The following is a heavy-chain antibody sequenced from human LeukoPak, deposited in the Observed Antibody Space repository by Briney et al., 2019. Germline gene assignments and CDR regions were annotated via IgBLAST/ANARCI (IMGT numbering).Heavy chain of an antibody. Sequence: GGSLRLSCAASGFTFRNYAMSWVRQAPGKGLEWVSSISGSDGTTYYADSVKGRFTISRDNSKNTLYLQMNSLRAEDTAVYYCAKDRTHYTGAFDIWGQGTMVTVSS. V-gene: IGHV3-23*01. CDR1: GFTFRNYA. CDR2: ISGSDGTT. J-gene: IGHJ3*02. D-gene: IGHD1-14*01. CDR3: AKDRTHYTGAFDI.